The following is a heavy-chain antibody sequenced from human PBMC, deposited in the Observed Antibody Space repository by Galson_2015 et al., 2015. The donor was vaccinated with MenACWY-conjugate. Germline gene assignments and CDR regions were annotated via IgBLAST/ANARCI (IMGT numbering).Heavy chain of an antibody. D-gene: IGHD2-8*02. J-gene: IGHJ5*02. CDR3: ARAYCTDTSCAGSFDP. V-gene: IGHV3-74*01. Sequence: SLRLSCAASGFTFSTYWMHWVRHAPGKGLVWVSRVNRDGRSKSYADSVKGRFSISRDNAKNTLYLQMNSLRAEDTAVYYCARAYCTDTSCAGSFDPRGQGTRVTVSA. CDR2: VNRDGRSK. CDR1: GFTFSTYW.